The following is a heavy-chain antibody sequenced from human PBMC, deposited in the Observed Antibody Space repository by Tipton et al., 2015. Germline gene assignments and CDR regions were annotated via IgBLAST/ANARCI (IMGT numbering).Heavy chain of an antibody. CDR3: FRGGYYDSSGYYYALVGFGY. D-gene: IGHD3-22*01. CDR1: GFTFSDYY. Sequence: SLRLSCTASGFTFSDYYMSWIRQAPGKGLEWVSYISSSGSTIYYADSVKGRFTISRDNAKNTLYLQMNSLRAEDTAVYYCFRGGYYDSSGYYYALVGFGYWGQGTLVTVSS. CDR2: ISSSGSTI. J-gene: IGHJ4*02. V-gene: IGHV3-11*04.